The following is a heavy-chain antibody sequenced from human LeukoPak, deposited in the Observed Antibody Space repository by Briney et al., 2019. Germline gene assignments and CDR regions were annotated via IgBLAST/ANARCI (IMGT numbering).Heavy chain of an antibody. D-gene: IGHD6-13*01. CDR3: AREHSSSWADY. CDR2: ISSSGSTV. Sequence: GGSLRLSCAASGFTFSDYYMSWIRQAPGKGLEWVSYISSSGSTVYYAGSVKGRFTISRDNAQNSLYLQMNSLRTEDTAVCYCAREHSSSWADYWGPGTLVTVSS. V-gene: IGHV3-11*01. CDR1: GFTFSDYY. J-gene: IGHJ4*02.